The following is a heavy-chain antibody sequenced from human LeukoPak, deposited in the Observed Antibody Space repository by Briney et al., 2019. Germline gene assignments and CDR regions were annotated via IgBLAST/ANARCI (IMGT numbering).Heavy chain of an antibody. CDR1: GFTFSSYG. V-gene: IGHV3-30*02. J-gene: IGHJ4*02. D-gene: IGHD3-10*01. CDR3: AKDLGITMVRGVIPDY. CDR2: IRYDGSNK. Sequence: GGSLRLSCAASGFTFSSYGMHWVRQAPGKGLEWVAFIRYDGSNKYYADSVKGRFTISRDNSKNTLYLQMNSLRAEDTAVYYCAKDLGITMVRGVIPDYWGQGTLVTVSS.